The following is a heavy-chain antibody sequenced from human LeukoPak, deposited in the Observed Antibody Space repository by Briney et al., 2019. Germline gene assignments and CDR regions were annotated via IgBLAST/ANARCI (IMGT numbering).Heavy chain of an antibody. CDR2: IWHDGSNK. Sequence: GGSLRLSCAASGFTFSRFNLHWVCQAPGKGLEWVAVIWHDGSNKYYTDSVKGRFTISRDDSKNTLYLQMNSLKAEDTAVYYCARPDYGASGDYWGQGTLVTVSS. CDR3: ARPDYGASGDY. D-gene: IGHD4-17*01. V-gene: IGHV3-33*01. J-gene: IGHJ4*02. CDR1: GFTFSRFN.